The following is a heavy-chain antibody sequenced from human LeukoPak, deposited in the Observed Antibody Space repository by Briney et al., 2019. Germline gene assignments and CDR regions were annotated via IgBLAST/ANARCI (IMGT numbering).Heavy chain of an antibody. CDR3: ARGGYSTDY. V-gene: IGHV4-59*01. J-gene: IGHJ4*02. Sequence: SETLSLTCTVSGGSIRSYYWSWIRRPPGKGLEWIGYIYYSGSTNYNPSLKSRVTISVDTSKNQFSLKLSSVTAADTAVYYCARGGYSTDYWGQGTLVTVSS. CDR1: GGSIRSYY. CDR2: IYYSGST. D-gene: IGHD5-18*01.